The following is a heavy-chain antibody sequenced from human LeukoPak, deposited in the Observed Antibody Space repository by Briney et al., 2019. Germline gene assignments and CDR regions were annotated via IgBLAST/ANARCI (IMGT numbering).Heavy chain of an antibody. V-gene: IGHV3-21*01. Sequence: PGRSLRLSCAASGFTFSSYSMNWVRQAPGKGLEWVSSISSSSSYIYYADSVKGRFTISRDNAKNSLYLQMNSLRAEDTAVYYCARGLASYDILDSDYWGQGTLVTVSS. CDR1: GFTFSSYS. D-gene: IGHD3-9*01. CDR2: ISSSSSYI. CDR3: ARGLASYDILDSDY. J-gene: IGHJ4*02.